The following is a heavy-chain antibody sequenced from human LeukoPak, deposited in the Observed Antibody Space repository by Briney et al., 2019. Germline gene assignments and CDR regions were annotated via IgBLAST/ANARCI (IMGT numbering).Heavy chain of an antibody. CDR1: GGSISSGGYY. CDR2: IYYSGST. J-gene: IGHJ5*02. Sequence: SQTLSLTCTVSGGSISSGGYYWSWIRQHPGKGLEWIGYIYYSGSTHYNPSLKSRVTISVDTSKNQFSLKLSSVTAADTAVYCCAREGGYSYAFDPWGQGTLVTVSS. V-gene: IGHV4-31*03. CDR3: AREGGYSYAFDP. D-gene: IGHD5-18*01.